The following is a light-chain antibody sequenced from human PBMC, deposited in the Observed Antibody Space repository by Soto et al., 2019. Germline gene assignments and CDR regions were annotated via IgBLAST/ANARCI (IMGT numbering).Light chain of an antibody. Sequence: AIRMTQSPSSFSASTGDRVTITCRASQGISSYLAWYQQKPGKAPKLLIYAASTLQSGVPSRFSGSGSGTDFTLTISLLQSEDFSTYYCQQYYSYPPTFGQGTKVDIK. V-gene: IGKV1-8*01. CDR3: QQYYSYPPT. J-gene: IGKJ1*01. CDR1: QGISSY. CDR2: AAS.